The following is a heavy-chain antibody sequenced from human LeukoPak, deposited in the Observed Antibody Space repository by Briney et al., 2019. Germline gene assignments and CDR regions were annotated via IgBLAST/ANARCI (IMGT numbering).Heavy chain of an antibody. Sequence: ASVKVSCKASGYTFTGYYMHWVRQAPGQGLEWMGWINLNSGGTNYAQKFQGRVTMTRDTSISTAYMELSRLRSDDTPVYYCARVVGTAMATDYWGQGTLVTVSS. D-gene: IGHD5-18*01. CDR1: GYTFTGYY. CDR3: ARVVGTAMATDY. J-gene: IGHJ4*02. CDR2: INLNSGGT. V-gene: IGHV1-2*02.